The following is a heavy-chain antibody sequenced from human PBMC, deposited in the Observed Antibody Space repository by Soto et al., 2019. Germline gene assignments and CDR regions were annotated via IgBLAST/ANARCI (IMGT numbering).Heavy chain of an antibody. CDR1: GFTFSSYA. CDR3: ARDQYSSSVANWFDP. D-gene: IGHD6-6*01. J-gene: IGHJ5*02. Sequence: GGSLRLSCAASGFTFSSYAMHWVRQAPGKGLEWVAVISYDGSNKYYADSVKGRFTISRDNSKNTLYLQMNSLRAEDTAVYYCARDQYSSSVANWFDPWGQGTLVTVSS. CDR2: ISYDGSNK. V-gene: IGHV3-30-3*01.